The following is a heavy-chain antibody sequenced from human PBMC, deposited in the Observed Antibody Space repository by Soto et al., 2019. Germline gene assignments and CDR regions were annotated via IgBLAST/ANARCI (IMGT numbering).Heavy chain of an antibody. J-gene: IGHJ6*02. CDR2: IYYSGST. CDR1: GGSISSSSYY. CDR3: ARATVAYYYYGMDV. D-gene: IGHD4-17*01. V-gene: IGHV4-39*01. Sequence: SETLSLTCTVSGGSISSSSYYWGWIRQPPGKGLEWIGSIYYSGSTYYNPSLKSRVTISVDTSKNQFSLKLSSVTAADTAVYYCARATVAYYYYGMDVWVQGTTVT.